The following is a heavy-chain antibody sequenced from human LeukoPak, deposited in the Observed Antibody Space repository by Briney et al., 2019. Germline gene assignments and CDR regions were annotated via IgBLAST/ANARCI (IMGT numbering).Heavy chain of an antibody. CDR3: VRGSLASGVVGYYYYYLDV. J-gene: IGHJ6*03. CDR2: ISSSSSTI. CDR1: GFTFSSYS. D-gene: IGHD3-3*01. Sequence: GGSLRLSCAASGFTFSSYSMNWVRQAPGKGLEWVSYISSSSSTIYYADSVKGRFTISRDNAKNSLYLQMNSLRAEDTAVYYCVRGSLASGVVGYYYYYLDVWGKGTTVTVSS. V-gene: IGHV3-48*04.